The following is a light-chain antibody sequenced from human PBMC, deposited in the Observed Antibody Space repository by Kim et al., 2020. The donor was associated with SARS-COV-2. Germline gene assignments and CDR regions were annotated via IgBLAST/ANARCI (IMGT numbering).Light chain of an antibody. CDR2: DVS. Sequence: QSALTQPASVSGSPGQSITVSCTGTTSDVGGHDYVCWYQQHPGEAPKVIIYDVSKRPSGVSDRFSGSKSGNTASLIISGLQTEDEADYFCSSYTTSSTWLFGGGTK. V-gene: IGLV2-14*03. CDR1: TSDVGGHDY. CDR3: SSYTTSSTWL. J-gene: IGLJ3*02.